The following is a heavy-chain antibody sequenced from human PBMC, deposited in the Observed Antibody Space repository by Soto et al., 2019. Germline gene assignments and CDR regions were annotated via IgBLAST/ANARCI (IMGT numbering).Heavy chain of an antibody. CDR1: GDSFTSYW. CDR2: IYPGDSDT. D-gene: IGHD6-19*01. Sequence: PGESVKISCKGSGDSFTSYWIGRLRQMPGKGLEWMGIIYPGDSDTRYSPSFQGQVTISADKSISTAYLQWSSLKASDTAMYYCARLGIAVAGTYGMDVWGQGTTVTVSS. CDR3: ARLGIAVAGTYGMDV. V-gene: IGHV5-51*01. J-gene: IGHJ6*02.